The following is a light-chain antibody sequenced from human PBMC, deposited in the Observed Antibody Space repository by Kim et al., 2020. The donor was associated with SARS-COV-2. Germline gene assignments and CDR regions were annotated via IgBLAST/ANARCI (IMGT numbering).Light chain of an antibody. CDR3: QQYGNSPGIT. CDR1: QSVTSNY. Sequence: PGERATHSCRASQSVTSNYLAWYQQKPGQAPRLLIFGASSRAIGIPDRFTGSGSGTDFTLTISRLEPEDFAVYYCQQYGNSPGITFGQGTRLEIK. V-gene: IGKV3-20*01. CDR2: GAS. J-gene: IGKJ5*01.